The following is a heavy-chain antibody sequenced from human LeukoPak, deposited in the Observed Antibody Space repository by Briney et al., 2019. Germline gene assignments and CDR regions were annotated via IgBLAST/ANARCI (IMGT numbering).Heavy chain of an antibody. V-gene: IGHV3-21*01. J-gene: IGHJ4*02. CDR2: IKTSTTYT. Sequence: PGGSLRLSCAASGFTFSRFDMNWVRQAPGKGLEWVSSIKTSTTYTYYADSVKGRFTISRDNAKNSLDLQMNSLRAEDTAVYYCASERPSSSWYDYWGQGTLVTVSS. D-gene: IGHD6-13*01. CDR3: ASERPSSSWYDY. CDR1: GFTFSRFD.